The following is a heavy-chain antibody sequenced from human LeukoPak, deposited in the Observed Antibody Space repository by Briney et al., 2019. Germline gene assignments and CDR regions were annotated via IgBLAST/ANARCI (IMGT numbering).Heavy chain of an antibody. V-gene: IGHV1-2*02. CDR3: ARVGSDILTGKGVYYMDV. D-gene: IGHD3-9*01. J-gene: IGHJ6*03. Sequence: ASVKISCKASGYTFTGYYMHWVRQAPGQGLEWMGWINPNSGGTNYAQKFQGRVTMTRDTSISTAYMELSRLRSDDTAVYYCARVGSDILTGKGVYYMDVWGKRTTVTVSS. CDR1: GYTFTGYY. CDR2: INPNSGGT.